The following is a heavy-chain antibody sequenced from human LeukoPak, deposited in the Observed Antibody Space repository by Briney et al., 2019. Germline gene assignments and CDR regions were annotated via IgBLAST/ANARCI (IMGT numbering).Heavy chain of an antibody. CDR3: AVGRGGDVFDY. CDR2: IYYSGST. V-gene: IGHV4-59*01. Sequence: PSETLSLTCTVSGGSISSYYWSWIRQPPGKGLEWIGYIYYSGSTNYNPSLKSRVTISVDTSKNQFSLKLSSVTAADTAVYYCAVGRGGDVFDYWGQGTLVTVSS. CDR1: GGSISSYY. J-gene: IGHJ4*02. D-gene: IGHD2-21*02.